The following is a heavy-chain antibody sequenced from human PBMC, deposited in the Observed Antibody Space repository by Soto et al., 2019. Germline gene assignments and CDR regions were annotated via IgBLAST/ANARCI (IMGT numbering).Heavy chain of an antibody. D-gene: IGHD3-22*01. Sequence: PGGSLRLSCAASGFSFSAYDMHWVRQVMGKGLEWVSTINTAGDAYYPGSVKGRFTISRENAKNSLYLQMNSLRAEDTAVYYCARGRTSGYYYFDFWGQGTLVTVSS. CDR3: ARGRTSGYYYFDF. CDR2: INTAGDA. J-gene: IGHJ4*02. CDR1: GFSFSAYD. V-gene: IGHV3-13*01.